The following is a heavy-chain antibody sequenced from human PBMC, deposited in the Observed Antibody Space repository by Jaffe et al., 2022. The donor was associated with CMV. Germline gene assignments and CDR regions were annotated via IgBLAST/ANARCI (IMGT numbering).Heavy chain of an antibody. D-gene: IGHD3-10*01. CDR2: VSGRGDNT. CDR3: AKGPMVRGAIANANWFDP. V-gene: IGHV3-23*01. CDR1: GFVFRSYV. Sequence: EVQLLQSGGGLVQPGGSLRLSCEASGFVFRSYVMSWVRQAPGKGLEWVASVSGRGDNTYNADSVKGRFTISRDNSKSTLYLQLNSLRADDTAVYYCAKGPMVRGAIANANWFDPWGQGVLVTVSS. J-gene: IGHJ5*02.